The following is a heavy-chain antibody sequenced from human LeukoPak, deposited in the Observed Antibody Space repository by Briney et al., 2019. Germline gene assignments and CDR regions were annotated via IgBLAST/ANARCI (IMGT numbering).Heavy chain of an antibody. CDR1: GGTFSSYT. Sequence: SVKVSCKASGGTFSSYTISWVRQAPGQGLEWMGRIIPILGIANYAQKFQGRVTITADKSTSTAYMELSSLRSEDTAVYYCARRYYYDSSGYYTAEIDGAFDIWGQGTMVTVSS. CDR2: IIPILGIA. D-gene: IGHD3-22*01. CDR3: ARRYYYDSSGYYTAEIDGAFDI. V-gene: IGHV1-69*02. J-gene: IGHJ3*02.